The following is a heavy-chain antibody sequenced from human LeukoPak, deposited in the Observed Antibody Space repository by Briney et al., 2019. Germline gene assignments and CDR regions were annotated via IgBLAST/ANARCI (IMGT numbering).Heavy chain of an antibody. CDR1: GGSISSYY. D-gene: IGHD3-22*01. CDR3: ARVTSSGYYWSDAAFDY. Sequence: SETLSLTCTVSGGSISSYYWSWIRQPPGKGLEWIGYIYYSGSTNYNPSLKSRVTISVDTSKNQFSLKLSSVTAADTAVYYCARVTSSGYYWSDAAFDYWGQGTLVTVSS. J-gene: IGHJ4*02. V-gene: IGHV4-59*01. CDR2: IYYSGST.